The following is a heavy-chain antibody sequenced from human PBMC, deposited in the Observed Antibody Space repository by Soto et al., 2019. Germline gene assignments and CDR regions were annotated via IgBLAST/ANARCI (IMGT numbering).Heavy chain of an antibody. CDR1: GFTFPISA. CDR2: INPSGGST. D-gene: IGHD4-17*01. J-gene: IGHJ4*02. V-gene: IGHV1-46*01. CDR3: ARIHYGGNSVGLNY. Sequence: ASGKGSSTASGFTFPISAMPWAGHAPGKGLEWMGIINPSGGSTSYAQKFQGRVTMTRDTSTSTVYMELSSLRSEDTAVYYCARIHYGGNSVGLNYWGQGTLVTVSS.